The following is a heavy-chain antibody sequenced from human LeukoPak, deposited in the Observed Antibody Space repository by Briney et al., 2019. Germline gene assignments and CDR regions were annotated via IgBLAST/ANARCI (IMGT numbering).Heavy chain of an antibody. CDR3: ARGIVAVGNFDY. V-gene: IGHV3-21*01. CDR2: ISSSSSYI. Sequence: GGSLRLSCAASGFTFSSYSMNWVRQAPGKGLEWVSSISSSSSYIYYADSVKGRFTISRDNAKNSLYLQMSSLRAEDTAVYFCARGIVAVGNFDYWGQGTLVTVSS. CDR1: GFTFSSYS. J-gene: IGHJ4*02. D-gene: IGHD6-13*01.